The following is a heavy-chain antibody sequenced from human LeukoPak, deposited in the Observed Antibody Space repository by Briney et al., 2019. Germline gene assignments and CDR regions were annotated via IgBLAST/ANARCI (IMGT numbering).Heavy chain of an antibody. D-gene: IGHD6-6*01. V-gene: IGHV4-34*01. Sequence: PSETLSLTCAVYGGSFSGYYWSWIRQPPGKGLEWIGEINHSGSTNYNPSLKSRVTISVDTSKNQFSLKLSSVTAADTAVYYCASLRRVIAARPGYFGYWGQGTLVTVSS. CDR3: ASLRRVIAARPGYFGY. CDR2: INHSGST. J-gene: IGHJ4*02. CDR1: GGSFSGYY.